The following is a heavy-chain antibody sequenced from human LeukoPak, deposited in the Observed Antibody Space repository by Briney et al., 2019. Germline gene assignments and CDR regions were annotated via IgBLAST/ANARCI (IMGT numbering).Heavy chain of an antibody. Sequence: PGRSLRLSCAASGFTFSSYGMHWVRQAPGKGLEWVAVISYDGSNKYYADSVKGRFTISRDNSKNTLYLQMNSLRAEDTAVYYCAKDHIGDYDSSGYYVYGLFDYWGQGTLVTVSS. CDR3: AKDHIGDYDSSGYYVYGLFDY. CDR2: ISYDGSNK. CDR1: GFTFSSYG. J-gene: IGHJ4*02. D-gene: IGHD3-22*01. V-gene: IGHV3-30*18.